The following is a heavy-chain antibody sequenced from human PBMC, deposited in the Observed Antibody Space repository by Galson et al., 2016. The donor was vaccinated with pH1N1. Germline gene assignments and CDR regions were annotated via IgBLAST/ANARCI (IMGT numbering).Heavy chain of an antibody. CDR1: GYSVTRYY. Sequence: SVKVSCKAAGYSVTRYYMHWVRQAPGQGLEWMGIIGPSDGTTTYSQKFQGRIILTRDTSTNSVHMELTTLRPDDSATYFCARRYYFDYWGQGTLITVSS. V-gene: IGHV1-46*01. CDR3: ARRYYFDY. CDR2: IGPSDGTT. J-gene: IGHJ4*02.